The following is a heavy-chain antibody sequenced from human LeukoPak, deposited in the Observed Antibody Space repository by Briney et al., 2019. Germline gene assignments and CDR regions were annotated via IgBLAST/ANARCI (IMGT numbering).Heavy chain of an antibody. D-gene: IGHD3-10*01. CDR2: ISDNGGST. J-gene: IGHJ6*02. Sequence: PGGSLRLSCVDSRFTFINYAMRWVRQTPGKGLEWVADISDNGGSTYYADSVTGRFTISRDNSKNTLYLQMNSVRAEDTAVYYCAKVRWEKHDYGTGSYYKRKDYYYGMDVWGQGTTVTVSS. CDR1: RFTFINYA. V-gene: IGHV3-23*01. CDR3: AKVRWEKHDYGTGSYYKRKDYYYGMDV.